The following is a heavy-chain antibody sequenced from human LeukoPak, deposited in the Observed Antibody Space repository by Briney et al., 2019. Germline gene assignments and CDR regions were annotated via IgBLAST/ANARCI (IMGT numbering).Heavy chain of an antibody. Sequence: GASVKVSCKASGYTFTSYYMHWVRQAPGQGLEWMGIINPSGGSTSYAQKFQGRVTMTRDMSTSTVYMELSSLRSDDTAVYYCARGSGSYYFDYWGQGTLVTVSS. CDR1: GYTFTSYY. V-gene: IGHV1-46*01. CDR3: ARGSGSYYFDY. J-gene: IGHJ4*02. CDR2: INPSGGST. D-gene: IGHD1-26*01.